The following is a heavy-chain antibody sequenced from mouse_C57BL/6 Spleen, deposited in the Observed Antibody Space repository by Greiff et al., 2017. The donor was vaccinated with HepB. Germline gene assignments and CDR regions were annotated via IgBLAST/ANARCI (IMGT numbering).Heavy chain of an antibody. Sequence: QVQLKESGAELAKPGASVKLSCKASGYTFTSYWMHWVKQRPGQGLEWIGYINPSSGYTKYNQKFKDKATLTADKSSSTAYMQLSSLTYEDSAVYYCARPYDYDAYYFDYWGQGTTLTVSS. CDR2: INPSSGYT. CDR1: GYTFTSYW. J-gene: IGHJ2*01. D-gene: IGHD2-4*01. CDR3: ARPYDYDAYYFDY. V-gene: IGHV1-7*01.